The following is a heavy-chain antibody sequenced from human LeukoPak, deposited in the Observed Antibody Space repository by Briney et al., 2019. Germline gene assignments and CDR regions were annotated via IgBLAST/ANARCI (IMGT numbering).Heavy chain of an antibody. CDR1: GFRFTSYW. D-gene: IGHD4-17*01. J-gene: IGHJ2*01. V-gene: IGHV3-7*03. CDR2: IKQDGSEK. Sequence: GGSLRLSCAASGFRFTSYWMTGVRQAPGKGLEWVANIKQDGSEKYYVDSVKGRFTISRDNAKDSVYLRVNSLRAEDTAVYYCARQPDYGDYVDWYFDLWGRGTLVTVSS. CDR3: ARQPDYGDYVDWYFDL.